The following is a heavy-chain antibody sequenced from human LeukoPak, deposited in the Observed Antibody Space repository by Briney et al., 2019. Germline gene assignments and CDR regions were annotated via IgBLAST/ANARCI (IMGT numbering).Heavy chain of an antibody. J-gene: IGHJ4*02. Sequence: GGSLRLSCEASGFSFSSYWMHWVRQAPGKGLVWVSRINIDGSTTTYADSVKGRFTISRDNAKNTLSLQMNSLRADDTAVYYCISDHTGHDDYWGQGTLVTVSS. CDR3: ISDHTGHDDY. CDR1: GFSFSSYW. CDR2: INIDGSTT. V-gene: IGHV3-74*01. D-gene: IGHD1-1*01.